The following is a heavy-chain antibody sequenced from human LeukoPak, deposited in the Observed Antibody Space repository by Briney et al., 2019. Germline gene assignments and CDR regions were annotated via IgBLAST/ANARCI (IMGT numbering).Heavy chain of an antibody. CDR1: GFTFSSYA. J-gene: IGHJ4*01. D-gene: IGHD4-17*01. CDR2: VTSRGVGT. CDR3: GSDPNGDYVGALGY. Sequence: GGSLRLSCTDSGFTFSSYALAWVRQAPGKGLEWVAAVTSRGVGTHYADSVKGRFTISRDNSKNTIYLQMNSLRAEDTAIYYCGSDPNGDYVGALGYWGRGTLVTLSS. V-gene: IGHV3-23*01.